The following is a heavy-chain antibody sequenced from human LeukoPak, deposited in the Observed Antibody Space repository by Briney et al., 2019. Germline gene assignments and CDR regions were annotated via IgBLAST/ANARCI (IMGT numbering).Heavy chain of an antibody. J-gene: IGHJ4*02. CDR1: GFTFSSYA. D-gene: IGHD6-13*01. V-gene: IGHV3-23*01. CDR2: ISGSGGST. CDR3: AKTTVGGYSSSWNFDY. Sequence: GGSLRLSCAASGFTFSSYAMSWVRQAPGKGLEWVSAISGSGGSTYYADSVKGRFTISRDNSKNTLYLQMNSLRAEDTAVYYCAKTTVGGYSSSWNFDYWGQGTLVTVSS.